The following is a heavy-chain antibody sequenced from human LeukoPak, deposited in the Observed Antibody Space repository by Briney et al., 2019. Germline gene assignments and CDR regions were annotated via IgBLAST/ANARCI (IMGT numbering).Heavy chain of an antibody. J-gene: IGHJ4*02. D-gene: IGHD6-13*01. CDR1: GFTFSSYS. V-gene: IGHV3-48*01. Sequence: GGSLRLSCAASGFTFSSYSMNWVRQAPGKGLEWVSYISSSSSTIYYADSVKGRFTISRDNAKNSLYLQMNGLRAEDTALYHCARGPTRSSSTWYYDYWGQGTLVTVSS. CDR2: ISSSSSTI. CDR3: ARGPTRSSSTWYYDY.